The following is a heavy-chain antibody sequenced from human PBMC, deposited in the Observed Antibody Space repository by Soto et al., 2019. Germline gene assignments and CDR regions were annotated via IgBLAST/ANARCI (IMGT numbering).Heavy chain of an antibody. J-gene: IGHJ5*02. Sequence: ASVKVSCKASGGTFSSYAISWVRQAPGQGLEWMGGIIPIFGTANYAQKFQGRVTITADESTSTAYMELSSLRSEDTAVYYCGVVRGVIQPMIKNNWFDPWGQGTLVTVSS. CDR1: GGTFSSYA. V-gene: IGHV1-69*13. D-gene: IGHD3-10*01. CDR2: IIPIFGTA. CDR3: GVVRGVIQPMIKNNWFDP.